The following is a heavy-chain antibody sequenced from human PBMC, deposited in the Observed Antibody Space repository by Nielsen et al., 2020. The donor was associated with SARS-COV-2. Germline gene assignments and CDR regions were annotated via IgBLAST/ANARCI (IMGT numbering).Heavy chain of an antibody. Sequence: ASVKVSCKASGYTFTGYYMHWVRQAPGQGLEWMGWINPNSGGTNYAQNLRDRVTMTTDTSTGTAYMELRSLTSDDTAVYYCARGLGRGAIPDYWGQGTLVTVSS. D-gene: IGHD3-10*01. V-gene: IGHV1-2*02. J-gene: IGHJ4*02. CDR1: GYTFTGYY. CDR3: ARGLGRGAIPDY. CDR2: INPNSGGT.